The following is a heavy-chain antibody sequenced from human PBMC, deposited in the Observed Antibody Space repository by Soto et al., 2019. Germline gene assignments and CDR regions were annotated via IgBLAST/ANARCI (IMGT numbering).Heavy chain of an antibody. V-gene: IGHV1-3*04. J-gene: IGHJ4*02. D-gene: IGHD3-3*01. Sequence: QVQLAQSGAEVKKPGASVKVSCRASGYTFTTYGMHWVRQAPGQRHEWMGWVNTGNGNTAYSQKFQGRVTITRDTSASTGYMELSSLSSEDMAVYYCAVGPASGEFDYWGQGTLVTVSS. CDR2: VNTGNGNT. CDR3: AVGPASGEFDY. CDR1: GYTFTTYG.